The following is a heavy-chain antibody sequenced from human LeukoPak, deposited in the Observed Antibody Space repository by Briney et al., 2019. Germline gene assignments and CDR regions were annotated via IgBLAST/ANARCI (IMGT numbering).Heavy chain of an antibody. CDR1: GSSISSYY. CDR2: IYYSGST. V-gene: IGHV4-59*01. Sequence: SETLSRTCTVSGSSISSYYWSWIRQPPGKGLEWIGYIYYSGSTNYSPSLKSRVTISVDTSRNQFSLKLSSVTAADTAVYYCARDGGYSTSSAYYFDYWGQGTLVTVSS. CDR3: ARDGGYSTSSAYYFDY. J-gene: IGHJ4*02. D-gene: IGHD6-6*01.